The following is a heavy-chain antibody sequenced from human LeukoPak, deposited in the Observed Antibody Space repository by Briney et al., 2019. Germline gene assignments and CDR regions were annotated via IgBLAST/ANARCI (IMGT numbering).Heavy chain of an antibody. CDR3: TTAVAGTVRIDY. J-gene: IGHJ4*02. CDR2: NRSKTDGGTI. V-gene: IGHV3-15*01. Sequence: GGSLRLSCAASGFTLSNAYMSWVRQAPGKGLEWVGRNRSKTDGGTIDYAAPVKDRFTISRDDSKNTLYLQMNSLKTEDTAVYYCTTAVAGTVRIDYWGQGTLVTVSS. D-gene: IGHD6-19*01. CDR1: GFTLSNAY.